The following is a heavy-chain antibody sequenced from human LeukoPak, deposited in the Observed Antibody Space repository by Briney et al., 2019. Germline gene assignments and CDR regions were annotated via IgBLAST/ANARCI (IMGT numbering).Heavy chain of an antibody. CDR2: IYPGDSDT. CDR1: GYSFTSYW. J-gene: IGHJ5*02. CDR3: ARYYYGSGSEDWFDP. V-gene: IGHV5-51*01. Sequence: GESLKISCKGSGYSFTSYWIGWVRQMPGKGLEWMRIIYPGDSDTRYSPSFQGQVTISADKSISTAYLQWSSLKASDTAMYYCARYYYGSGSEDWFDPWGQGTLVTVSS. D-gene: IGHD3-10*01.